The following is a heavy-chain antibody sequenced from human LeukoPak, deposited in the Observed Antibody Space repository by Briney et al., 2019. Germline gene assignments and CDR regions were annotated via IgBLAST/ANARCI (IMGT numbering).Heavy chain of an antibody. D-gene: IGHD6-6*01. Sequence: VGSLRLSCAPSGFTFNNYAMSWVPEAPEKGLEWVSAVSGSGGSTYNADSVKGRFTFSRDNSKNTLYLQMNSLRADDTALYYWAKDLYGSSSECDYWGERALVTVSS. CDR3: AKDLYGSSSECDY. J-gene: IGHJ4*02. CDR1: GFTFNNYA. CDR2: VSGSGGST. V-gene: IGHV3-23*01.